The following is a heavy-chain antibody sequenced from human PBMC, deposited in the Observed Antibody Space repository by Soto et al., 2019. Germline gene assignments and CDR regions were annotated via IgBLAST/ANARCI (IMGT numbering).Heavy chain of an antibody. CDR3: AKRSPYSGGWYSRIFDY. J-gene: IGHJ4*03. CDR2: ISVSGAST. Sequence: GGSRRLSCSPSAFSFSDYDMSWFRQSPGQGLEWVSGISVSGASTPYADTVSGRLTVSRDNSKNSLSLRMNSLRDEDTAVYLSAKRSPYSGGWYSRIFDYWGHGGLVTVSS. CDR1: AFSFSDYD. D-gene: IGHD5-12*01. V-gene: IGHV3-23*01.